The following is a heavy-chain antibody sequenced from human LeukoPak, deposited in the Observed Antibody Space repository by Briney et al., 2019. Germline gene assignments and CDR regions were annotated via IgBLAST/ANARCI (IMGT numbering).Heavy chain of an antibody. V-gene: IGHV4-38-2*02. CDR2: IYHSGST. J-gene: IGHJ4*02. CDR1: GYSISSGYY. D-gene: IGHD2-2*01. CDR3: ARGYQLLSYYFDY. Sequence: SETLSLTCTVSGYSISSGYYWGWIRPPPGKGLEWIGSIYHSGSTYYNPSLKSRVTISVDTSRNQFSLKLSSVTAADTAVYYCARGYQLLSYYFDYWGQGTLVTVSS.